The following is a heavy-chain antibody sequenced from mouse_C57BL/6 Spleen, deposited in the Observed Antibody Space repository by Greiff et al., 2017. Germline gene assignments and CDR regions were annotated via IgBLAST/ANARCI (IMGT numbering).Heavy chain of an antibody. CDR3: AAYYSNPRGYAMDY. J-gene: IGHJ4*01. Sequence: EVKLVESVAELVRPGASVKLSCTASGFNIKNTYMHWVKQRPEQGLEWIGRIDPANGNTKYAPKFQGKATITADTSSNTAYLQLSSLTSEDTAIYYCAAYYSNPRGYAMDYWGQGTSVTVSS. CDR2: IDPANGNT. D-gene: IGHD2-5*01. CDR1: GFNIKNTY. V-gene: IGHV14-3*01.